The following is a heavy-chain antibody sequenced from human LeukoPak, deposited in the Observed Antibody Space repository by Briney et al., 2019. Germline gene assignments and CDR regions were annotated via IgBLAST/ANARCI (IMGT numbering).Heavy chain of an antibody. J-gene: IGHJ4*02. V-gene: IGHV3-30*03. CDR1: GFTFSSSG. CDR2: ISYGGTNK. CDR3: ASARALYGYSGYDEPYFDC. Sequence: GGSLRLSCAASGFTFSSSGMHWVRQAPGKGLEWVAVISYGGTNKYFADSVKGRFTISRDNSKNTLYLQMNSLRADDTAVYYCASARALYGYSGYDEPYFDCWGQGTLVTVSS. D-gene: IGHD5-12*01.